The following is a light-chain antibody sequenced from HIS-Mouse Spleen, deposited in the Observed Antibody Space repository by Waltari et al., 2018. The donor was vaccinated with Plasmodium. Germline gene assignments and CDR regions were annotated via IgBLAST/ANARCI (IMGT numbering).Light chain of an antibody. V-gene: IGLV1-40*01. Sequence: QSVLTQPPSVSGAPGQRGTIPCTGSSSTIGAGYDVHWYQQLPGTAPKLLIYGNSNRPSGVPDRFSGSKSGTSASLAITGLQAEDEADYYCQSYDSSLSGSVFGGGTKLTVL. CDR1: SSTIGAGYD. CDR2: GNS. J-gene: IGLJ2*01. CDR3: QSYDSSLSGSV.